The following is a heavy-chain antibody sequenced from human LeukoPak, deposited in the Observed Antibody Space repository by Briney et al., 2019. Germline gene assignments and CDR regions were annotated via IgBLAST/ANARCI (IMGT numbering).Heavy chain of an antibody. CDR3: AKDALWSGGLEEVYFDY. CDR2: ISYDGSNK. J-gene: IGHJ4*02. V-gene: IGHV3-30*18. CDR1: GFTFSSYG. D-gene: IGHD3-10*01. Sequence: GGFLRLSCAASGFTFSSYGMHWVRQAPGKGLEWVAVISYDGSNKYYADSVKGRFTISRDNSKNTLYLQMNSLRAEDTAVYYCAKDALWSGGLEEVYFDYWGQGTLVTVSS.